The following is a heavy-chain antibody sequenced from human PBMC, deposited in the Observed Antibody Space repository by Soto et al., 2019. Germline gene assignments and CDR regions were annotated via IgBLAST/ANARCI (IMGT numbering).Heavy chain of an antibody. CDR1: GGTFSSYT. J-gene: IGHJ4*02. CDR3: ARGSVAGSYYFDY. D-gene: IGHD6-19*01. Sequence: QVQLVQSGAEVKKPGSSVKVSCKASGGTFSSYTISWVRQAPGQGLEWMGRIIPLLGIANYAQKFQGRVTITADKSTSTPYMELSSLTSEDTAVYYCARGSVAGSYYFDYWGQGTLVTVSS. CDR2: IIPLLGIA. V-gene: IGHV1-69*02.